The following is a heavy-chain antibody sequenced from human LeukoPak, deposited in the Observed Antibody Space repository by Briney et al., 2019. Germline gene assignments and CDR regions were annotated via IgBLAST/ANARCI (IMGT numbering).Heavy chain of an antibody. D-gene: IGHD3-10*01. CDR1: VFTFSSYA. V-gene: IGHV3-30*04. CDR3: ARPTTTYYGSGSYLY. J-gene: IGHJ4*02. Sequence: GGSLRLTCAASVFTFSSYAMNWVRRAPDKGLEWVAVISYDGSNKYYADSVKGRFTISRDNSKNTLYLQMNSLRAEDTAVYYCARPTTTYYGSGSYLYWGQGTLVTDSS. CDR2: ISYDGSNK.